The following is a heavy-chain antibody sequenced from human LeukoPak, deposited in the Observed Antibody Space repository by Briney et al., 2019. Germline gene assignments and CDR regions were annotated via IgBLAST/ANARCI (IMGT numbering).Heavy chain of an antibody. CDR2: IRYDGSNK. CDR3: AKDGGGTIFGVVITNYYYYYMDV. V-gene: IGHV3-30*02. CDR1: GFTFSSYG. D-gene: IGHD3-3*01. J-gene: IGHJ6*03. Sequence: GGSLRLSCAASGFTFSSYGMHWVRQAPGKGLEWVAFIRYDGSNKYYADSVKGRFTISRDNSKNTLYLQMNSLRAEDTAVYYCAKDGGGTIFGVVITNYYYYYMDVWGKGTTVTVSS.